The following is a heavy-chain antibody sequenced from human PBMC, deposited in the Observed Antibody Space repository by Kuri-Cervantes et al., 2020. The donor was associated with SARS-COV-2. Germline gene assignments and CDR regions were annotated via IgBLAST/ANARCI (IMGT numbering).Heavy chain of an antibody. CDR1: GYTFTGYY. Sequence: ASVKVSCKASGYTFTGYYMHWVRQAPGQGLEWMGWINPNSGGTNYAQKFRGWVTMTRDTSISTAYMELSRLRSDDTAVYYCAREFGGGYDYYYYGMDVWGQGTTVTVSS. CDR3: AREFGGGYDYYYYGMDV. V-gene: IGHV1-2*04. J-gene: IGHJ6*02. CDR2: INPNSGGT. D-gene: IGHD5-12*01.